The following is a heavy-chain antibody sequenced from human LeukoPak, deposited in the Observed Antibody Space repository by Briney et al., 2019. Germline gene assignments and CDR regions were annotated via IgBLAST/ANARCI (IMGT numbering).Heavy chain of an antibody. CDR3: ARELLIRSTMVRGVTHDAFDI. CDR1: GGSFSGYY. CDR2: IYTSGST. V-gene: IGHV4-4*07. Sequence: SETLSLTCAVYGGSFSGYYWSWIRQPAGKGLEWIGRIYTSGSTNYNPSLKSRVTISVDTSKNQFPLKLSSVTAADTAVYYCARELLIRSTMVRGVTHDAFDIWGQGTMVTVSS. D-gene: IGHD3-10*01. J-gene: IGHJ3*02.